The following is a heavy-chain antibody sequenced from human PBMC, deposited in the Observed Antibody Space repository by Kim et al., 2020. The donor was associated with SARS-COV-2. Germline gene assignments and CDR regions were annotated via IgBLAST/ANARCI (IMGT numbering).Heavy chain of an antibody. CDR3: AREDIVVVVAASPFDY. J-gene: IGHJ4*02. CDR2: INPSGGST. D-gene: IGHD2-15*01. Sequence: ASVKVSCKASGYTFTSYYMHWVRQAPGQGLEWMGIINPSGGSTSYAQKFQGRVTMTRDTSTSTVYMELSSLRSEDTAVYYCAREDIVVVVAASPFDYWGQGTRVTVSS. V-gene: IGHV1-46*01. CDR1: GYTFTSYY.